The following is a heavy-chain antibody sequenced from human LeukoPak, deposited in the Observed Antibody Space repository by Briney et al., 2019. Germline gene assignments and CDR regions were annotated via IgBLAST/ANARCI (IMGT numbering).Heavy chain of an antibody. D-gene: IGHD6-13*01. Sequence: GGSLRLSCAASGFTFSSYAMHWVRQAPGKGLEWVAVISYDGSNKYYADSVKGRFTISRDNSKNMLYLQMNSLRSEDTAVYYCARAGIAADPPYYFDYWGQGTLVTVSS. J-gene: IGHJ4*02. CDR2: ISYDGSNK. CDR1: GFTFSSYA. V-gene: IGHV3-30-3*01. CDR3: ARAGIAADPPYYFDY.